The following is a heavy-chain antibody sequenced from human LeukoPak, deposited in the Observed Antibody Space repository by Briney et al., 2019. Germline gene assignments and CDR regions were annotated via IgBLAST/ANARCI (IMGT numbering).Heavy chain of an antibody. CDR1: GGSVGSNY. CDR3: ARGSGWYPH. D-gene: IGHD6-19*01. V-gene: IGHV4-59*02. J-gene: IGHJ1*01. Sequence: ASETLSLTCSVSGGSVGSNYWSWVRQPPGKGLEWIGYISYSGDTKYNPSLKSRLSMSVDTSKNQCSLMLTSVTAADTAVYYCARGSGWYPHWGQGTLATVSS. CDR2: ISYSGDT.